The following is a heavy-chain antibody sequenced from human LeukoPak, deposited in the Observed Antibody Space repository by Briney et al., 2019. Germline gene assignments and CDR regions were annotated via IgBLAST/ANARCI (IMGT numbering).Heavy chain of an antibody. CDR2: IYYSGST. CDR1: GGSISSYY. D-gene: IGHD6-19*01. CDR3: ARLELAVAGNFDY. V-gene: IGHV4-39*01. J-gene: IGHJ4*02. Sequence: PSETLSLTCTVSGGSISSYYWSWIRQPPGKGLEWIGSIYYSGSTYYNPSLKSRVTISVDTSKNQFSLKLSSVTAADTAVYYCARLELAVAGNFDYWGQGTLVTVSS.